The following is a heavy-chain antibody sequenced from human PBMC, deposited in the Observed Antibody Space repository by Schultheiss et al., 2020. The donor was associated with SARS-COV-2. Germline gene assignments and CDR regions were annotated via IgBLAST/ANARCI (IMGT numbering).Heavy chain of an antibody. J-gene: IGHJ6*03. D-gene: IGHD1-1*01. CDR2: INNDGSSA. CDR1: GFTFSSYW. V-gene: IGHV3-74*01. CDR3: VRETTGIVRSRYYSYMDV. Sequence: GGSLRLSCAASGFTFSSYWMHWVRQAPGKGLVWVSRINNDGSSATYADSVRGRLTISRDNAKNTVYLQMNSLRAEDTAVYYCVRETTGIVRSRYYSYMDVWGKGTTVTVSS.